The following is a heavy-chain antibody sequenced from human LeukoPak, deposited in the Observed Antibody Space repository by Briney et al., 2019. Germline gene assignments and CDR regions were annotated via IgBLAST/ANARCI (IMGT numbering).Heavy chain of an antibody. Sequence: GGSLRLSCAASGFTFSSYSMNWVRQAPGKGLEWVSYISSSGSTIYYADSVKGRFTISRDNAKNSLYLQMNSLRAEDTAVYYCARVAYDSSGYYNFDYWGQGTLVTVSS. CDR1: GFTFSSYS. D-gene: IGHD3-22*01. V-gene: IGHV3-48*04. J-gene: IGHJ4*02. CDR3: ARVAYDSSGYYNFDY. CDR2: ISSSGSTI.